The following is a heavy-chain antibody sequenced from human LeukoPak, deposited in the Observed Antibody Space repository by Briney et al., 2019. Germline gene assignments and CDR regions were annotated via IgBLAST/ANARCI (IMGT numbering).Heavy chain of an antibody. D-gene: IGHD3-22*01. CDR2: IRYDGSNK. CDR3: ATNYDVTSY. CDR1: GFTFSSYG. Sequence: LGGSLRLSCAASGFTFSSYGMHWVRQAPGKGLEWAAFIRYDGSNKYYADFVKGRFTISRDNSKNTLYLQMNSLRAEDTALYYCATNYDVTSYWGQGTLVTVSS. V-gene: IGHV3-30*02. J-gene: IGHJ4*02.